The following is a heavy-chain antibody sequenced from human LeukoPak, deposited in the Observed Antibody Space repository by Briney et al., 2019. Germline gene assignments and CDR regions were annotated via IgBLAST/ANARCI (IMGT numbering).Heavy chain of an antibody. J-gene: IGHJ4*02. CDR1: GFTFSSYE. CDR3: AKVPHYGDFPYYFDY. D-gene: IGHD4-17*01. Sequence: GGSLRLSCAASGFTFSSYEMNWVRQAPGKGLEWVSYISSSGSTIYYADSVKGRFTISRDNSKNTLYLQMNSLRAEDTAVYYCAKVPHYGDFPYYFDYWGQGTLVTVSS. V-gene: IGHV3-48*03. CDR2: ISSSGSTI.